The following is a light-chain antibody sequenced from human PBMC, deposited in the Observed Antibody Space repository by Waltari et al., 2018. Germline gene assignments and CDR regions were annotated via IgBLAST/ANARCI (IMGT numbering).Light chain of an antibody. CDR2: GAS. CDR1: QSVGVD. J-gene: IGKJ2*01. CDR3: QQYNKWPPYT. Sequence: DIVMTQSPATLPASPGERATLPCRASQSVGVDLAWYQQKPGQAPRLLIYGASNRATGIPARFSGSGSGTEFTLTINSLQSEDFAIYYCQQYNKWPPYTFGQGTKLEIK. V-gene: IGKV3D-15*01.